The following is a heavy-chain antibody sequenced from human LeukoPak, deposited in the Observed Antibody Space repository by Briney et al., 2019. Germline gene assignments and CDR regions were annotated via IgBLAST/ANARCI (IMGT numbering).Heavy chain of an antibody. V-gene: IGHV1-18*01. J-gene: IGHJ6*03. Sequence: ASVKVSCKASGYTFTSYGISWVRQAPGQGLEWMGWISAYNGNTNYAQKLQGRVTMTTDTSTSTAYMELRSLRSDDTAVYYCARGPSSNDFYYYMDVWGKGTTVTVSS. CDR1: GYTFTSYG. CDR2: ISAYNGNT. CDR3: ARGPSSNDFYYYMDV.